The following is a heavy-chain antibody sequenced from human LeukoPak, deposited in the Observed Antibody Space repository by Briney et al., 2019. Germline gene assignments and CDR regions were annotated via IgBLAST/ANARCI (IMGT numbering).Heavy chain of an antibody. D-gene: IGHD3-10*01. J-gene: IGHJ6*02. CDR3: ARDRYGSGSYSQGGMDV. CDR2: INWNGGSK. Sequence: PGGSLRLSCVASGFTFDNYGMSWVPQAPGKGLEWVFGINWNGGSKGYADSVKGRFTMSRDNAKNSLYLKMNSLRAEDTALYYCARDRYGSGSYSQGGMDVWGQGTTVTVSS. CDR1: GFTFDNYG. V-gene: IGHV3-20*04.